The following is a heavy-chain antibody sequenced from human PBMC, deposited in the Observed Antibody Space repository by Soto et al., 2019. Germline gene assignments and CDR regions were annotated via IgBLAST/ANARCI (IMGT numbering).Heavy chain of an antibody. D-gene: IGHD5-18*01. CDR3: ARGRGYGYGIDY. Sequence: QVQLQESGPGRVKPSQTLSLTCTVSGVSVSSGDHYWSWRRQPPGRGLESIVYIQYGASTYYNPSRTSRTTISVDTSKHQYSLMLRSVTDADTAVYYCARGRGYGYGIDYLGQGTLVTVSS. J-gene: IGHJ4*02. V-gene: IGHV4-30-4*01. CDR1: GVSVSSGDHY. CDR2: IQYGAST.